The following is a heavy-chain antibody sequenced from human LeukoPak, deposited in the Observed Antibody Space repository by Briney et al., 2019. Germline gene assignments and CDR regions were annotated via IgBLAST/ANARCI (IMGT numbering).Heavy chain of an antibody. V-gene: IGHV1-46*01. CDR1: GYTFTSYY. CDR3: ATLVVGGYYFSGRSYYFDY. CDR2: INPSGGST. J-gene: IGHJ4*02. D-gene: IGHD3-22*01. Sequence: ASVKVSCKASGYTFTSYYMHWVRQAPGQGLEWMGMINPSGGSTSYAQKFQGRVTMTRDTSTSTVYMELSSLRSEDTAVYYCATLVVGGYYFSGRSYYFDYWGQGTLVTVSS.